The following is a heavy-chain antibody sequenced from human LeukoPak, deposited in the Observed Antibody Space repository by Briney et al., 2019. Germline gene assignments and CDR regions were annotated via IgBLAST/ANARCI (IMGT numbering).Heavy chain of an antibody. Sequence: ASVKVCCKVSGYTLTELSMHWVRQAPGKGLEWMGGFDPEDGETIYAQKFQGRVTMTEDTSTDTAYMELSTLRSEDTAVYYCATDRQLRIPTVTDYWGQGTLVTVSS. J-gene: IGHJ4*02. CDR1: GYTLTELS. D-gene: IGHD4-11*01. V-gene: IGHV1-24*01. CDR3: ATDRQLRIPTVTDY. CDR2: FDPEDGET.